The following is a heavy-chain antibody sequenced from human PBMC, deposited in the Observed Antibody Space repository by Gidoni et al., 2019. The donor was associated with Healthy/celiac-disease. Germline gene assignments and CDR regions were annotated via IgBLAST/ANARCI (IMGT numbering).Heavy chain of an antibody. Sequence: QVQLQESGPGLVKPSQTLSLTCTLSGGSISSGGYYWSWIRQHPGKGLEWIGYIYYSGSTYYHPSLKSRVTISVDTSKNQFSLKLSSVTAADTAVYYCARDRATAMGRFDYWGQGTLVTVSS. CDR1: GGSISSGGYY. CDR3: ARDRATAMGRFDY. J-gene: IGHJ4*02. V-gene: IGHV4-31*03. D-gene: IGHD5-18*01. CDR2: IYYSGST.